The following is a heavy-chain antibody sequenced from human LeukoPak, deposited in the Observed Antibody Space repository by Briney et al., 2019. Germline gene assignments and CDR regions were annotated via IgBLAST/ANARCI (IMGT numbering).Heavy chain of an antibody. Sequence: PSETLSLTCTVSGGSISSADYYWSWIRQPPGKGLEWIGHIYYSGSTYYNPSLKSRVYISVDTSKNQFSLKLSSVTAADTAVYHCARVKSYYDSSGYSGEDRWFDPWGQGTLVTVSS. CDR3: ARVKSYYDSSGYSGEDRWFDP. V-gene: IGHV4-30-4*08. CDR1: GGSISSADYY. D-gene: IGHD3-22*01. CDR2: IYYSGST. J-gene: IGHJ5*02.